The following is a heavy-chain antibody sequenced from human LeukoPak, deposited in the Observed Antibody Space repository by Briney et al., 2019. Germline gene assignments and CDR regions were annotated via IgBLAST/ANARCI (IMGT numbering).Heavy chain of an antibody. J-gene: IGHJ6*02. CDR2: ISGSGGST. V-gene: IGHV3-23*01. Sequence: GGSLRLSRAASGLTFSKYAMSWVRPAPGKGVEWVSAISGSGGSTYYADSVKGRFTISRDNSKNTLHLQMNSLRAEDTSEYYCARSTYCQFCMDVWSQGTTVTVSS. D-gene: IGHD2-21*02. CDR1: GLTFSKYA. CDR3: ARSTYCQFCMDV.